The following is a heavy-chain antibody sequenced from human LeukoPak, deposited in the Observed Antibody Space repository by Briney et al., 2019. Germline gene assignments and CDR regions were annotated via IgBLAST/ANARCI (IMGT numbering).Heavy chain of an antibody. CDR1: GFTFSSYA. CDR2: ISGSGGST. Sequence: GGSLRLSCAASGFTFSSYAMSWVRQAPGKGLEWGSAISGSGGSTYYADSVKGRFTISRDNSKNTLYLQMNSLRAEDTAVYYCAKDQGIAVGYYYYYMDVWGKGTTVTVSS. CDR3: AKDQGIAVGYYYYYMDV. V-gene: IGHV3-23*01. J-gene: IGHJ6*03. D-gene: IGHD6-19*01.